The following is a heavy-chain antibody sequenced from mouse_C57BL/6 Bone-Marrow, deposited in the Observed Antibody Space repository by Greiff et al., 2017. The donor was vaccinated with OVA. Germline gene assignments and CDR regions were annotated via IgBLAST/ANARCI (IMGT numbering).Heavy chain of an antibody. CDR3: ARNGRFAY. V-gene: IGHV1-54*01. CDR2: INPGSGGT. J-gene: IGHJ3*01. CDR1: GYAFTNYL. Sequence: QVQLKESGAELVRPGTSVKVSCKASGYAFTNYLIEWVKQRPGQGLEWIGVINPGSGGTNYNEKFKGKATLTADKSSSTAYMQLSSLTSEDSAVYFCARNGRFAYWGQGTLVTVSA.